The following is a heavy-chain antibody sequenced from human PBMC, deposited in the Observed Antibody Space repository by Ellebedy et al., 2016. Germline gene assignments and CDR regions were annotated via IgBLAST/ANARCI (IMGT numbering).Heavy chain of an antibody. CDR2: MNPNSGNT. D-gene: IGHD5-12*01. J-gene: IGHJ4*02. V-gene: IGHV1-8*01. CDR3: ARGPGYSGYDTTFDY. CDR1: GYTFTSYD. Sequence: ASVKVSCXASGYTFTSYDINWVRQATGQGLEWMGWMNPNSGNTGYAQKFQGRVTMTRNTSISTAYMELSSLRSEDTAVYYCARGPGYSGYDTTFDYWGQGTLVTVSS.